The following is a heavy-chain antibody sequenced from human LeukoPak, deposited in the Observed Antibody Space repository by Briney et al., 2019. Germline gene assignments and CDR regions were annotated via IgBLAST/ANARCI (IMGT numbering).Heavy chain of an antibody. J-gene: IGHJ4*02. D-gene: IGHD3-10*01. CDR3: ARHDYYGSGSYDY. Sequence: KPSETLSLTCTVSGGSISSYYWSWIRQPPGKGLEWIGYIYYSGSTNYNPSLKSRVTISVDTSKNQFSLKLSSVTAADTAVYYCARHDYYGSGSYDYWGQGTLVTVSS. CDR2: IYYSGST. CDR1: GGSISSYY. V-gene: IGHV4-59*08.